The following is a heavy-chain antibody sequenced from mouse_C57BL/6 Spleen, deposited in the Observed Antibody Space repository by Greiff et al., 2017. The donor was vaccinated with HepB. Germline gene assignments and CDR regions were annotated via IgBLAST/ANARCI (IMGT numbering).Heavy chain of an antibody. CDR1: GYTFTSYW. Sequence: QVQLQQPGAELVRPGSSVKLSCKASGYTFTSYWMDWVKQRPGQGLEWIGNIYPSDSETHYNQKFKDKATLTVDKSSSTAYMQLSSLTSEDSAVYYCARFYYYAMDYWGQGTSVTVPS. V-gene: IGHV1-61*01. CDR2: IYPSDSET. J-gene: IGHJ4*01. CDR3: ARFYYYAMDY.